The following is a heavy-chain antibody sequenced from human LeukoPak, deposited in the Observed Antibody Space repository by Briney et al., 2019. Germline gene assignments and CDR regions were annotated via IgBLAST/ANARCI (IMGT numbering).Heavy chain of an antibody. D-gene: IGHD5-24*01. CDR3: ARDIGYNTFDY. J-gene: IGHJ4*02. CDR2: TNQDESEK. CDR1: GFTFSRYW. Sequence: GGSLRLSCAASGFTFSRYWMSWVRQAPGKGLERVANTNQDESEKYFVDSVKGRFTISRDNAKNSLYLQMNSLRVEDTAVYYCARDIGYNTFDYWGQGTLVTVSS. V-gene: IGHV3-7*05.